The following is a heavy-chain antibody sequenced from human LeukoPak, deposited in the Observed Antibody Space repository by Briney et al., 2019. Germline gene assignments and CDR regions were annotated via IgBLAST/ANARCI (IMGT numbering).Heavy chain of an antibody. D-gene: IGHD3-10*01. V-gene: IGHV3-23*01. CDR3: TTDQLLWKNGMDV. Sequence: GGSLRLSCAASGFTFSSYAMSWVRQAPGKGLEWVSAISGSGGSTYYADSVKGRFAISRDNSKNTLYLQMNSLRAEDTAVYYCTTDQLLWKNGMDVWGQGTTVTVSS. CDR2: ISGSGGST. CDR1: GFTFSSYA. J-gene: IGHJ6*02.